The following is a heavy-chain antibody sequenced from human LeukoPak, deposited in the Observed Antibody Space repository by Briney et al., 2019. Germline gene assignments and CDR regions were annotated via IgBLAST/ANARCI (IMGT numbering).Heavy chain of an antibody. Sequence: SETLSLTCAVYGGSFSGYYWSWIRQPPGKGLEWIGEINHSGSTNYNPSLKSRVTISVDTSKNQFSLKLSSVTAADTAVYYCAREGDYYDSSGYYFKNAFDIWGQGTMVTVSS. CDR1: GGSFSGYY. J-gene: IGHJ3*02. CDR2: INHSGST. CDR3: AREGDYYDSSGYYFKNAFDI. D-gene: IGHD3-22*01. V-gene: IGHV4-34*01.